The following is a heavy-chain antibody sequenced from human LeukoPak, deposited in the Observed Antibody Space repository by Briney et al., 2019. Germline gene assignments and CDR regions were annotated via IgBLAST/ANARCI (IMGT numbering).Heavy chain of an antibody. Sequence: PGGSLRLSCAASGFTFDDYGMSWVRQAPGKGLEWVSGINWNGDSTGYADSMKGRFTISRDSAKNSLYLQMNSLRAEDTALYYCARGDCSSTSCYTFLDYWGQGTLVTVSS. V-gene: IGHV3-20*04. J-gene: IGHJ4*02. CDR3: ARGDCSSTSCYTFLDY. CDR1: GFTFDDYG. D-gene: IGHD2-2*02. CDR2: INWNGDST.